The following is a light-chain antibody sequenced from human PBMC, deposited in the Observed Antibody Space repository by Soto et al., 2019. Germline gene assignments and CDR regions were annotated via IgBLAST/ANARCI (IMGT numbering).Light chain of an antibody. V-gene: IGKV1-9*01. CDR2: ASS. Sequence: IPLTQSPSSLSASVGDRVTITCRSSQGIRSYLAWYQQKPGKAPKLLIDASSTLQSGVPSRFSGSGSGTDSTPTISSLQPEDFVTYYCQHLNSYPRTFGPGTKVDIK. CDR3: QHLNSYPRT. J-gene: IGKJ3*01. CDR1: QGIRSY.